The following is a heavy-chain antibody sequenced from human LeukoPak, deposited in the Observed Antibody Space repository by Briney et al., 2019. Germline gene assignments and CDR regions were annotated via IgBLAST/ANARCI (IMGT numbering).Heavy chain of an antibody. J-gene: IGHJ6*03. CDR2: IIYDGSHK. D-gene: IGHD5-12*01. CDR3: AKGSGYEHNYYYYMDV. Sequence: PGGALRLSCAAYGFTFKTYGMHWVRQAPGKGLEWVAVIIYDGSHKYYADSVKGRFTISRDNSKNTLYLQMNSLRAEDTAVYYCAKGSGYEHNYYYYMDVWGKGTTVTISS. CDR1: GFTFKTYG. V-gene: IGHV3-30*18.